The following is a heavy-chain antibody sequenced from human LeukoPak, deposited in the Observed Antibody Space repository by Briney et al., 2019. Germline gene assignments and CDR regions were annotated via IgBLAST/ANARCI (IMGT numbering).Heavy chain of an antibody. D-gene: IGHD5-18*01. J-gene: IGHJ4*02. CDR1: GYTFTSYA. CDR2: INAGNGNT. CDR3: ASGEEYSYGYRFDY. V-gene: IGHV1-3*01. Sequence: ASVKVSCKASGYTFTSYAMHWVRQAPGQRLEWIGWINAGNGNTKYSQKFQGRVTITRDTSASTAYMELSSLRSEDTAVYYCASGEEYSYGYRFDYWGQGTLVTVSS.